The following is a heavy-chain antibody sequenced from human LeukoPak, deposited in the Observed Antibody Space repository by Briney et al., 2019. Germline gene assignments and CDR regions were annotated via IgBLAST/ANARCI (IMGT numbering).Heavy chain of an antibody. J-gene: IGHJ4*02. CDR3: AGEQYYYDSSGYPLPLGY. D-gene: IGHD3-22*01. Sequence: SETLSLTCTVSGGSISSYYWSWIRQPPGKGLEWIGYIYYSGSTNYNPSLKSRVTISVDTSKNQFSLKLSSVTAADTAVYYCAGEQYYYDSSGYPLPLGYWGQGTLVTVSS. CDR1: GGSISSYY. V-gene: IGHV4-59*12. CDR2: IYYSGST.